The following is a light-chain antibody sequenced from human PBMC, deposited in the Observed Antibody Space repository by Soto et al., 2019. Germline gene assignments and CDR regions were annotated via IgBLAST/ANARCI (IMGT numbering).Light chain of an antibody. CDR2: DVT. V-gene: IGLV2-14*01. J-gene: IGLJ3*02. CDR1: RRAVGAYNY. CDR3: SSYTTSSSPL. Sequence: PPAPLSGAPGQAITISCTGTRRAVGAYNYVSWYQQHPGKAPKLMVYDVTNLPSGVSNRFSGSKSGNTASLTISGLQPEDEADYYCSSYTTSSSPLFGGGTKVTVL.